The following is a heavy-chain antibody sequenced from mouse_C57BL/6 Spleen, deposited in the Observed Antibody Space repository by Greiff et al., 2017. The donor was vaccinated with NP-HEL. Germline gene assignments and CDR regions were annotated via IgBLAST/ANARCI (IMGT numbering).Heavy chain of an antibody. CDR1: GYTFTDYE. V-gene: IGHV1-15*01. D-gene: IGHD2-1*01. CDR3: TRWGNYPDY. CDR2: IDPETGGT. J-gene: IGHJ2*01. Sequence: QVQLQQSGAELVRPGASVTLSCKASGYTFTDYEMHWVKQTPVHGLEWIGAIDPETGGTAYNQKFKGKAILTADKSSSTAYMELRSLTSEDSAVYYCTRWGNYPDYWGQGTTRTVSS.